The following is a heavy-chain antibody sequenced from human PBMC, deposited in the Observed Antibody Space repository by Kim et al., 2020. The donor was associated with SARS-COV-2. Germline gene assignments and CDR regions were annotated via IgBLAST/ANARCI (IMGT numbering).Heavy chain of an antibody. CDR3: ARHNLPFGPSYYYYYYGMDV. J-gene: IGHJ6*02. Sequence: GESLKISCKGSGYSFTSYWIGWVRQMPGKGLEWMGIIYPGDSDTRYSPSFQGQVTISADKSISTAYLQWSSLKASDTAMYYCARHNLPFGPSYYYYYYGMDVWGQGTTVTVSS. CDR1: GYSFTSYW. V-gene: IGHV5-51*01. D-gene: IGHD3-10*01. CDR2: IYPGDSDT.